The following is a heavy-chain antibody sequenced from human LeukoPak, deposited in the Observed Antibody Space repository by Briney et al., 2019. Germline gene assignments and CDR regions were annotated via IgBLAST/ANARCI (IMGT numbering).Heavy chain of an antibody. CDR1: GFTFSSYA. Sequence: GGSLRLSCAASGFTFSSYAMRWVRQAPGKGLEWVSAISGSGGSTYYADFVKGRFTISRDNSKNTLYLQMNSLRAEDTAVYYCAKALIVATISHAFDIWGQGTMVTVSS. J-gene: IGHJ3*02. CDR2: ISGSGGST. D-gene: IGHD5-12*01. CDR3: AKALIVATISHAFDI. V-gene: IGHV3-23*01.